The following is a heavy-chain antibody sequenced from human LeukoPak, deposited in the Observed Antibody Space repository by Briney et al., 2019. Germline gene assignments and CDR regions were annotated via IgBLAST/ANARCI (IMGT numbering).Heavy chain of an antibody. CDR2: IKYDGSGK. CDR3: ARDLFSGSYQEDF. J-gene: IGHJ4*02. CDR1: GFTLSSYW. Sequence: PGESLRLSCAASGFTLSSYWMSWVRQAPGKRLEWVANIKYDGSGKYYADSVKGQFTISRDDAKNSLYLEMNRLRVEDTAVYYCARDLFSGSYQEDFWGQGTLVTVSS. V-gene: IGHV3-7*01. D-gene: IGHD1-26*01.